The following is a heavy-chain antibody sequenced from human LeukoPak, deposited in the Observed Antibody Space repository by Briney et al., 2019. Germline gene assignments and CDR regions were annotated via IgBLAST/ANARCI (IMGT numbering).Heavy chain of an antibody. Sequence: GGSLRLSCAASGFTFSSYSMNWVRQAPGKGLEWVSSISSSSSYIYHADSVKGRFTISRDNAKNSLYLQMNSLRAEDTAVYYCARDHRYYYDSSGYYGNWFDPWGQGTLVTVSS. J-gene: IGHJ5*02. V-gene: IGHV3-21*01. CDR2: ISSSSSYI. CDR1: GFTFSSYS. D-gene: IGHD3-22*01. CDR3: ARDHRYYYDSSGYYGNWFDP.